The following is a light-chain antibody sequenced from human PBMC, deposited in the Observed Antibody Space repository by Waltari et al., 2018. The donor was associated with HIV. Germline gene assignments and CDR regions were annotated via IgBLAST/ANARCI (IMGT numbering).Light chain of an antibody. J-gene: IGLJ3*02. Sequence: QSVLTQPPSVSGAPGPRVTISCTGSSSNIGAGYDAHWSQQLPGTAPKLLIDGNNNRPSGVPDRFSGAKSGTSASLAITWLQAEEEADYYCQSYDSSLSGWVFGGGTKLTVL. V-gene: IGLV1-40*01. CDR2: GNN. CDR3: QSYDSSLSGWV. CDR1: SSNIGAGYD.